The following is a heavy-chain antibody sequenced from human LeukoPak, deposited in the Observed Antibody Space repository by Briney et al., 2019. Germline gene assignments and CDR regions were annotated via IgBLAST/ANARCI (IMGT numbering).Heavy chain of an antibody. D-gene: IGHD6-13*01. V-gene: IGHV3-9*01. Sequence: GGSLRLSCAASGFTFSNAWMSWVRQAPGKGLEWVSGISWNSGSIGYADSVKGRFTISRDNAKNSLYLQMNSLRAEDTALYYCAKGSLSSSWHNFDYWGQGTLVTVSS. CDR2: ISWNSGSI. CDR3: AKGSLSSSWHNFDY. CDR1: GFTFSNAW. J-gene: IGHJ4*02.